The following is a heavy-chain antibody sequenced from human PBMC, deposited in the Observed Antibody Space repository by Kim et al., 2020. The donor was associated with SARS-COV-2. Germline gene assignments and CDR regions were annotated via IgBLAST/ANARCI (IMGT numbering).Heavy chain of an antibody. CDR2: IYYSGST. V-gene: IGHV4-59*13. Sequence: SETLSLTCTVSGGSISSYYWSWIRQPPGKGLEWIGYIYYSGSTNYNPSLKSRVTISVDTSKNQFSLKLSSVTAADTAVYYCARELRGVGAFDIWGQGTMVTVSS. D-gene: IGHD3-10*01. CDR1: GGSISSYY. J-gene: IGHJ3*02. CDR3: ARELRGVGAFDI.